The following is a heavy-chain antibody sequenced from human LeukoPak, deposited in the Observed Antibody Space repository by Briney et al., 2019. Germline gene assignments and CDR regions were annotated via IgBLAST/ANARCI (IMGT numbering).Heavy chain of an antibody. V-gene: IGHV4-34*01. J-gene: IGHJ5*02. CDR2: INHSGST. D-gene: IGHD2-2*01. Sequence: SETLSLTCAVYGGSFSGYYWSWIRQPPGKGLEWIGEINHSGSTNYNPSLKSRVTISVDTRRNQFSLKLSSVTAADTAVYYCATNPGGYCSSTNCYGEAPWGQGTLVTVSS. CDR3: ATNPGGYCSSTNCYGEAP. CDR1: GGSFSGYY.